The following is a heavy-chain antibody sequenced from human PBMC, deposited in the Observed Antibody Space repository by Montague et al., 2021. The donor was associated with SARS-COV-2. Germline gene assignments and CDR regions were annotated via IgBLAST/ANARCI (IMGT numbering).Heavy chain of an antibody. Sequence: TLSLTCTVSGGSISSGGYYWSWIREHPGKGLEWIGYIDYSGSTYYXSCVESRVTISVDTSKDQFSLKLRSVTAADTAVYYCARDPRYDSSGYYLGSAFDIWGQGTMVTVSS. J-gene: IGHJ3*02. CDR2: IDYSGST. V-gene: IGHV4-31*03. CDR1: GGSISSGGYY. CDR3: ARDPRYDSSGYYLGSAFDI. D-gene: IGHD3-22*01.